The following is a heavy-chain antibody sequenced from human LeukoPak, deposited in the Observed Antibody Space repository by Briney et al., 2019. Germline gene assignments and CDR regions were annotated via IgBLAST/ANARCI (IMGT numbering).Heavy chain of an antibody. Sequence: PSETLSLTCTVSGGSISSYYWSWIRQPPGKGLEWIGYIYYSGSTNYNPSLKSRVTISVDTSKIQFSLKLSSVTAADTAVYYCERVREIYYYGSGSPTAFDIWGQGTMVTVSS. D-gene: IGHD3-10*01. V-gene: IGHV4-59*01. J-gene: IGHJ3*02. CDR1: GGSISSYY. CDR2: IYYSGST. CDR3: ERVREIYYYGSGSPTAFDI.